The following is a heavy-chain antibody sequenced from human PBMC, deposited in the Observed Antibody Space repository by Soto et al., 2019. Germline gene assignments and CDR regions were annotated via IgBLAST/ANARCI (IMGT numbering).Heavy chain of an antibody. CDR1: GFTFSDSA. CDR2: IRSKANTYAT. V-gene: IGHV3-73*01. Sequence: GGSLRLSCAASGFTFSDSAIHWVRQASGKGLEWVGRIRSKANTYATASAASLKGRFTVSRDDSKNTAFLQMNSLKTEDTAVYYYARLKETSVITEPFDIWGQGTMVTVSS. J-gene: IGHJ3*02. CDR3: ARLKETSVITEPFDI. D-gene: IGHD1-20*01.